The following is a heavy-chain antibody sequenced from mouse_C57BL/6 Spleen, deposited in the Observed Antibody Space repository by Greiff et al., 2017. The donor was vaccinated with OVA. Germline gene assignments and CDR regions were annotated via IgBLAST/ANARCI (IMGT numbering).Heavy chain of an antibody. J-gene: IGHJ2*01. CDR2: IYPRSGNT. CDR3: GYDGYLY. D-gene: IGHD2-3*01. Sequence: VQLQQSGAELARPGASVTLSCKASGYTFTSYGISWVKQRTGQGLEWIGEIYPRSGNTYYNEKFKGKATLTADKSSSTAYMELRSLTSEDSAVYFCGYDGYLYWGQGTTLTVSS. CDR1: GYTFTSYG. V-gene: IGHV1-81*01.